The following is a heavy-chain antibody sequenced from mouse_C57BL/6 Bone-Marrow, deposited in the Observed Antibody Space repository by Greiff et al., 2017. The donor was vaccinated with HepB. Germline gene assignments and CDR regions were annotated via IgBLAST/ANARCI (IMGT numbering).Heavy chain of an antibody. V-gene: IGHV1-81*01. CDR1: GYTFTSYG. CDR3: ARTVISTGVAALDY. D-gene: IGHD1-1*01. Sequence: QVQLQQSGAELARPGASVKLSCKASGYTFTSYGISWVKQRTGQGLEWIGEIYPRSGNTYYNEKFKGKATMTADKSSSTAYMELRSLTSEDSAVYFCARTVISTGVAALDYWGQGTTLTVSS. J-gene: IGHJ2*01. CDR2: IYPRSGNT.